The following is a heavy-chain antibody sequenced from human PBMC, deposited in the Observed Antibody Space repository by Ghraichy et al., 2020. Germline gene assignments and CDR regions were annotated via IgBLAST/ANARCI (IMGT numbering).Heavy chain of an antibody. CDR2: TYFNSIWYS. D-gene: IGHD3-10*01. Sequence: SETLSLTCAISGDSVSSNSAAWNWIRQSPSRGLEWLGRTYFNSIWYSDYAESVKSRLTINPDTSRNQFSLQLGSVTPEDTAVYYCSRNYYGSGSYYTSFDAWGQGTLVTVSS. J-gene: IGHJ4*02. CDR3: SRNYYGSGSYYTSFDA. V-gene: IGHV6-1*01. CDR1: GDSVSSNSAA.